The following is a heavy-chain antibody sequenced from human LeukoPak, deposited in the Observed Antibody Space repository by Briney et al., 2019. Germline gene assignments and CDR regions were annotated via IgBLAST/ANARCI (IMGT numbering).Heavy chain of an antibody. CDR3: ARPRTIYYGDYVGYFDY. J-gene: IGHJ4*02. V-gene: IGHV5-51*01. CDR2: IYPDDSNT. D-gene: IGHD4-17*01. CDR1: GXSFTSHY. Sequence: PGESLKISFKGSGXSFTSHYIGWVRQMPGKGLEWMGIIYPDDSNTRYSPSFQGQVTISADKSISTAYLQWSSLKASDTAMYYCARPRTIYYGDYVGYFDYWGQGTLVTVSS.